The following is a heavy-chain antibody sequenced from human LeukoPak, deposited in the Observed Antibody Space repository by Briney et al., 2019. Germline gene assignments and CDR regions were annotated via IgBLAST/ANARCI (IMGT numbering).Heavy chain of an antibody. J-gene: IGHJ5*02. CDR2: IYYSGST. CDR3: ARLKLWFGELLLTGWFDP. Sequence: SETLSLTCTVSGGSISSSSYYWGWIRQPPGKGLEWIGSIYYSGSTYYNPSLKSRVTISVDTSKNQFSLKLSSVTAADTAVYYCARLKLWFGELLLTGWFDPWGQGTLVTVSS. D-gene: IGHD3-10*01. CDR1: GGSISSSSYY. V-gene: IGHV4-39*01.